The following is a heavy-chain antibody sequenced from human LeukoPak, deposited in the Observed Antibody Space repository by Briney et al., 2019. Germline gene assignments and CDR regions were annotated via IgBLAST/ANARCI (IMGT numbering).Heavy chain of an antibody. J-gene: IGHJ4*02. V-gene: IGHV4-31*02. D-gene: IGHD3-16*02. CDR3: ARAPGYDYVWGSYRYTHDYFDY. Sequence: YSTPSLKIRVTISVDTSKNQFSLKLSSVTAADTAVYYCARAPGYDYVWGSYRYTHDYFDYWGQGTLVTVSS.